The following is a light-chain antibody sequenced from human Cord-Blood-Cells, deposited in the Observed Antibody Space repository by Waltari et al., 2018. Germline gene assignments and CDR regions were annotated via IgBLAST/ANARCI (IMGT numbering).Light chain of an antibody. CDR1: QSISSC. CDR3: QQYNSYSRT. J-gene: IGKJ1*01. CDR2: DAS. V-gene: IGKV1-5*01. Sequence: DIQMTQPPSTLSASVGDRITITCRASQSISSCLAWYQQKPGKAPKLLIYDASSLESGVPSRFSGSGSGTEFTLTISSLQPDYFATYYCQQYNSYSRTFGQGTKVEIK.